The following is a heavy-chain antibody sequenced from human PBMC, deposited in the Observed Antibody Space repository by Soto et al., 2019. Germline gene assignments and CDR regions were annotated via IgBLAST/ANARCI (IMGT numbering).Heavy chain of an antibody. CDR2: INPSGGST. CDR3: ARVVYSERFDP. CDR1: GYTFTSYY. J-gene: IGHJ5*02. Sequence: ASVKVSCKASGYTFTSYYMHWVRQAPGQGLEWMGIINPSGGSTSYAQKFQGRVNMTRDTSTRTINMELSILRSEDTAVYYCARVVYSERFDPWGQGTLVTVSS. V-gene: IGHV1-46*01. D-gene: IGHD6-13*01.